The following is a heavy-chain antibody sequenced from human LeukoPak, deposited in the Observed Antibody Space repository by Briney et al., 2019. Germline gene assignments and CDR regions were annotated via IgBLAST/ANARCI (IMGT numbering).Heavy chain of an antibody. V-gene: IGHV3-48*01. CDR1: GFTFSSYS. Sequence: PGGSLRLSCAASGFTFSSYSMNWVRQAPGKGLEWVSYISSSSSTIYYADSVKGRFTISRDNAKNSLYLQMNSLRAEDTAVYYCARFLRDGYNYFSDYWGQGTLVTVSS. D-gene: IGHD5-24*01. J-gene: IGHJ4*02. CDR2: ISSSSSTI. CDR3: ARFLRDGYNYFSDY.